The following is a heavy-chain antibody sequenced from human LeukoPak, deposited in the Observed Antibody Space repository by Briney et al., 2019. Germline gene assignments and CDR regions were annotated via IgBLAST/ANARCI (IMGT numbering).Heavy chain of an antibody. J-gene: IGHJ4*02. Sequence: GGSLRLSCSASGFTFSDYDMNWVRQAPGKGLEWVSSISYLSSHVYYGDSVKGRFSISRDNAKTSPYLQMNSLGAEDTAIYYCGRAFPPLRTSSAGDLWGQGILVTVSS. D-gene: IGHD3-16*01. CDR1: GFTFSDYD. CDR3: GRAFPPLRTSSAGDL. CDR2: ISYLSSHV. V-gene: IGHV3-21*01.